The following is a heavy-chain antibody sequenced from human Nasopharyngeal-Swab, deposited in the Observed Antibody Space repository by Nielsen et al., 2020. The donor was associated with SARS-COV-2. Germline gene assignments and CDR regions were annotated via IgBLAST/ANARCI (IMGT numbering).Heavy chain of an antibody. CDR3: AKDTVIAVAGNFDY. D-gene: IGHD6-19*01. Sequence: GESLKISCAASGFTFSDYYMSWIRQAPGKGLEWVSYISSSSSYTNYADSVKGRFTISRDNAKNSLYLQMNSLRAEDTALYYCAKDTVIAVAGNFDYWGQGTLVTVSS. V-gene: IGHV3-11*05. CDR2: ISSSSSYT. CDR1: GFTFSDYY. J-gene: IGHJ4*02.